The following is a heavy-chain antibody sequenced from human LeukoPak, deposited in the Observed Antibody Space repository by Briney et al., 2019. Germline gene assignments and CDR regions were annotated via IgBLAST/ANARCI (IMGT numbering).Heavy chain of an antibody. Sequence: GSLRLSCAASGFTFSSYAMSWVRQPPGKGLEWIGEIYHSGSINYNPSLKSRVTISVDKSKNQFSLKLSSVTAADTAVYYCARVSSGATTVDYWGQGTWSPSPQ. CDR2: IYHSGSI. J-gene: IGHJ4*02. D-gene: IGHD1-26*01. CDR3: ARVSSGATTVDY. CDR1: GFTFSSYAM. V-gene: IGHV4-4*02.